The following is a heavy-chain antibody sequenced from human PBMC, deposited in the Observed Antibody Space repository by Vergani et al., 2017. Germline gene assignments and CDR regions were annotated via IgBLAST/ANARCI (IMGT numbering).Heavy chain of an antibody. J-gene: IGHJ3*02. D-gene: IGHD3-22*01. CDR1: GGTFSSYG. CDR3: ARDFDSSSYNAFDI. Sequence: QVQLVQSGTEVKKPGSSVKVSCKASGGTFSSYGISWVRQAPGQGLEWMGGIIPMFGTANYAQKFQGRVTITADKSTSTAYMELSSLRSEDTAVYYCARDFDSSSYNAFDIWGQGTMVTVSS. CDR2: IIPMFGTA. V-gene: IGHV1-69*06.